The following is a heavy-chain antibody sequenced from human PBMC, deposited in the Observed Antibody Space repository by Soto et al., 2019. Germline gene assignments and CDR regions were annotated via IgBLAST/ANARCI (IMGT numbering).Heavy chain of an antibody. Sequence: QVQLVQSGGEVKKPGASVKVSCKASGYTFIDYGINWVRQAPGQGLEWMGWINTENGDTQSAQNLQGRLTMTTEPDTTTAYMELRSLTADDTAVYYCARGDYGDGFDIWGQGTLVTVSS. D-gene: IGHD3-16*01. CDR2: INTENGDT. J-gene: IGHJ4*02. CDR3: ARGDYGDGFDI. CDR1: GYTFIDYG. V-gene: IGHV1-18*01.